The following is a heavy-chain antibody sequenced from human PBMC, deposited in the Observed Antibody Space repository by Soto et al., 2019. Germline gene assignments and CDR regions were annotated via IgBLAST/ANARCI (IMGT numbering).Heavy chain of an antibody. CDR3: ARTQYYGMDV. Sequence: SGPTLVNPTQTLTLTCTFSGFSLSTSGMRVSWIRQPPGKALEWLARIDWDDDKFYSTSLKTRLTISEDTSKNQVVLTMTNMDPVDTATYYCARTQYYGMDVWGQGTTVTVSS. J-gene: IGHJ6*02. CDR2: IDWDDDK. CDR1: GFSLSTSGMR. V-gene: IGHV2-70*04.